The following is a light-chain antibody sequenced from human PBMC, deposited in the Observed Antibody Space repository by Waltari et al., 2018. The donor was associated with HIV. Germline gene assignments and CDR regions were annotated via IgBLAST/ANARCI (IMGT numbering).Light chain of an antibody. CDR3: QSYDSSLSAWV. Sequence: QPVLTQPPSVSGAPGLGVTVSCTGSGSNIGAGYDEHWYQQLPGPAPKLLIYVNVNRPSGVPDRFSASKSGTSASLAITGLQPEDEADYYCQSYDSSLSAWVFGGGTKLTVL. CDR2: VNV. V-gene: IGLV1-40*01. CDR1: GSNIGAGYD. J-gene: IGLJ3*02.